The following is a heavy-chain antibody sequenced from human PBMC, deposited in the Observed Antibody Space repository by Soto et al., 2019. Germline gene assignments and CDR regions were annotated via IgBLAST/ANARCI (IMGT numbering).Heavy chain of an antibody. CDR2: FDPEDGET. D-gene: IGHD6-13*01. J-gene: IGHJ6*02. CDR1: GYTLTELS. Sequence: ASVKVSCKVSGYTLTELSMHWVRQAPGKGLEWMGGFDPEDGETIYAQKFQGRVTMTEDTSTDTAYMELSSLRSEDTAVYYCATVGAQLANYYYYGMDVWGQGTTVTVSS. CDR3: ATVGAQLANYYYYGMDV. V-gene: IGHV1-24*01.